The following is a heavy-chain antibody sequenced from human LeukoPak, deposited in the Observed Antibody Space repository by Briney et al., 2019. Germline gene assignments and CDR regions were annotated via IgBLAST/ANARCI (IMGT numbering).Heavy chain of an antibody. Sequence: GGSLRLSCAASGFTLSKYWMHWVRQAPGKGLVWVSHINTDGINTKYADSVKGRFTISRDNAKNTLYLQMNSLRAEDTAVYYCARFGWVPPAHFDYWGQGTLVTVSS. V-gene: IGHV3-74*03. CDR2: INTDGINT. CDR1: GFTLSKYW. D-gene: IGHD3-10*01. J-gene: IGHJ4*02. CDR3: ARFGWVPPAHFDY.